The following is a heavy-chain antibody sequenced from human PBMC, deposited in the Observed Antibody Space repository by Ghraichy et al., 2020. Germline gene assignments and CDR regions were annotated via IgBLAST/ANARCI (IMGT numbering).Heavy chain of an antibody. CDR1: GFTFGNFA. D-gene: IGHD6-19*01. J-gene: IGHJ4*02. Sequence: GESLNISCAASGFTFGNFAMGWVRQAPGKGLEWVSCISGSGNGKYYVDSVKGRFTISRDNSKDTLYLQMNSLRDEDTDVYYCVKEFVKTSGWYNGDYWGQGSLVTVTS. CDR3: VKEFVKTSGWYNGDY. CDR2: ISGSGNGK. V-gene: IGHV3-23*01.